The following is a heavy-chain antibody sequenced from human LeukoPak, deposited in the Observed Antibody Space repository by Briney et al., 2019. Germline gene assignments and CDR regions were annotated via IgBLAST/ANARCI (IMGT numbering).Heavy chain of an antibody. V-gene: IGHV4-39*01. D-gene: IGHD5-12*01. J-gene: IGHJ4*02. Sequence: SETLSLTCTVSGVSISSSNSYWGWIRQPPGKGLEWIGEINHSGSTNYNPSLKSRVTISVDTSKNQFSLKLSSVTAADTAVYYCARHDPIVAASDYWGQGTLVTVSS. CDR1: GVSISSSNSY. CDR3: ARHDPIVAASDY. CDR2: INHSGST.